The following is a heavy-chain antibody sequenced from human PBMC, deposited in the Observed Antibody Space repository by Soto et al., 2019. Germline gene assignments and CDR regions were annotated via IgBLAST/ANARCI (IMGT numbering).Heavy chain of an antibody. CDR3: ARGRPPRSY. Sequence: SETLSLTCTVSGGSISNYYWSWIRQPPGKGLEWIGYIYYSGSTNYNPSLKSRVTISVDTSKNQFSLRLSSVTAADTAVYYCARGRPPRSYWGQGTLVTVSS. CDR2: IYYSGST. CDR1: GGSISNYY. D-gene: IGHD6-6*01. V-gene: IGHV4-59*01. J-gene: IGHJ4*02.